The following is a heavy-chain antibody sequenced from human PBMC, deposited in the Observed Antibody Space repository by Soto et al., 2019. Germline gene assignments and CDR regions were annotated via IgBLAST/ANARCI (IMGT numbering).Heavy chain of an antibody. J-gene: IGHJ4*02. CDR3: ARRYGTLFDY. Sequence: QVQLQESGPGLVKPSETLSLTCTVSGGSISSYYWSWIRQPPGKGLEWIGYIYYSGSTNYNPSLXGXVXIXXDTSKNQFSLKLSSVTAADTAVYYCARRYGTLFDYWGQGTLVTVSS. V-gene: IGHV4-59*08. CDR1: GGSISSYY. CDR2: IYYSGST. D-gene: IGHD4-17*01.